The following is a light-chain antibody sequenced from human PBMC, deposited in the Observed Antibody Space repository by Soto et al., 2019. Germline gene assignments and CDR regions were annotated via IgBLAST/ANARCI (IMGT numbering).Light chain of an antibody. CDR3: QQRSNWTVT. J-gene: IGKJ1*01. V-gene: IGKV3-11*01. CDR1: QSVSSY. CDR2: DTS. Sequence: EIVLTQSPATLSLSPGEGATLSCRASQSVSSYLAWYQQKPGQAPRLLIYDTSNRATGIPARFSGSGSGTDFTLIISSLEPEDFAVYYCQQRSNWTVTFGLGTKVE.